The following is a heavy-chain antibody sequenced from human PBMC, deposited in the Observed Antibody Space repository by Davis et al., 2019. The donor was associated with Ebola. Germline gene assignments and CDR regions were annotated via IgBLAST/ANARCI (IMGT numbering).Heavy chain of an antibody. CDR2: IIPILGIA. J-gene: IGHJ4*02. CDR1: GGTFSSYA. Sequence: SVKVSCKASGGTFSSYAISWVRQAPGQGLEWMGGIIPILGIANYAQKFQGRVTITADESTSTAYMELSSLRSEDTAVYYCARDWVAYGSGSQRGDYWGQGTLVTVSS. V-gene: IGHV1-69*10. D-gene: IGHD3-10*01. CDR3: ARDWVAYGSGSQRGDY.